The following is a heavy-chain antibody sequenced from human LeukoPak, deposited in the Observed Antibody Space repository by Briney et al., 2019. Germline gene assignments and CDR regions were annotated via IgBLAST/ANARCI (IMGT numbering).Heavy chain of an antibody. V-gene: IGHV4-39*07. CDR2: IYYTGST. J-gene: IGHJ4*02. CDR1: GGSINNSSYY. Sequence: SETLSLTCTVSGGSINNSSYYWGWIRQPPGKGLEWIGSIYYTGSTTYNPSLKSRVTISVDTSKNQFSLKLSSVTAADTAVYYCARRGSGGSHDYWGQGTLVTVSS. D-gene: IGHD2-15*01. CDR3: ARRGSGGSHDY.